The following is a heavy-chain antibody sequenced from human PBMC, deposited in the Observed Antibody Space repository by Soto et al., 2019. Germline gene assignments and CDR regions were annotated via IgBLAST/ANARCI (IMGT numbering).Heavy chain of an antibody. D-gene: IGHD3-10*01. J-gene: IGHJ4*02. CDR3: ASVENYYGSGSQNFDY. CDR2: ISAFIGKA. CDR1: GYTFTSYG. V-gene: IGHV1-69*13. Sequence: SVKVSCKASGYTFTSYGISWVRQAPGQGLEWMGGISAFIGKANYAQKFQGRVTITADESTSTAYMELSSLRSEDTAVYYCASVENYYGSGSQNFDYWGQGTLVTVSS.